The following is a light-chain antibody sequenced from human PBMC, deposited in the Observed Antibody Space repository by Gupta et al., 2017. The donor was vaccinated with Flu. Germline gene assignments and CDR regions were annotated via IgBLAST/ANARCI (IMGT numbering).Light chain of an antibody. CDR3: QVWDSSSDRGV. CDR1: NIATKA. CDR2: DDS. J-gene: IGLJ3*02. V-gene: IGLV3-21*02. Sequence: GQTARITCGGNNIATKAVHWYQQKSGQAPVLVVNDDSDRPSGIPERFSGSNSGNTATLTISRVEAGDEADYYCQVWDSSSDRGVFGGGTKLTVL.